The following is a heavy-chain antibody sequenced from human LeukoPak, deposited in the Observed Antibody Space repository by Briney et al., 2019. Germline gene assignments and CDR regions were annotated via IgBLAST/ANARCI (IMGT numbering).Heavy chain of an antibody. V-gene: IGHV3-30*18. D-gene: IGHD3-22*01. CDR1: GFTFSSYG. CDR3: AKGISSGYFDY. Sequence: GGSLRLSCAASGFTFSSYGMHWVRQAPGKGLEWVAVISYGGSIEYYADSVKGRFSISGDNSKYTLYLQMNSLRAEDTALYYCAKGISSGYFDYWGQGTLVTVSS. J-gene: IGHJ4*02. CDR2: ISYGGSIE.